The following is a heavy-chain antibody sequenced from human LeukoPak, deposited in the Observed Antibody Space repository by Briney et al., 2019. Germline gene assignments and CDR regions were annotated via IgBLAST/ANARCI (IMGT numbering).Heavy chain of an antibody. Sequence: SETLSLTCAVYGGSFSGYYWSWIRQPPGKGLEWIGEINHSGSTNYNPSLKSRVTISVDTSKNQFSLKLSSVTAADTAVYYCARVDGGSSGAFDIWGQGTMATVSS. J-gene: IGHJ3*02. CDR1: GGSFSGYY. V-gene: IGHV4-34*01. CDR2: INHSGST. D-gene: IGHD1-26*01. CDR3: ARVDGGSSGAFDI.